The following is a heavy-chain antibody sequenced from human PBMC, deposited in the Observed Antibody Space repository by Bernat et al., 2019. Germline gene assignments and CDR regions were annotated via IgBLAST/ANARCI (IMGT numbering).Heavy chain of an antibody. Sequence: EVQLVESGGGLVQPGGSLRLSCAASGFTFTNYWVGWVRQAPGKGLEWVAIVRKDGSDKWYVDSVKGRCTISRDNAKNSLYLQMNSLRVEDTAVYYCVKILDTDRWNDLDHWGQGTLVTVSS. CDR2: VRKDGSDK. V-gene: IGHV3-7*03. CDR1: GFTFTNYW. D-gene: IGHD3/OR15-3a*01. J-gene: IGHJ4*02. CDR3: VKILDTDRWNDLDH.